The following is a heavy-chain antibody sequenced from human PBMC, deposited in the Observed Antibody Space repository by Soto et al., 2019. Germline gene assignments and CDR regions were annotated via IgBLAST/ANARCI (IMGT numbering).Heavy chain of an antibody. J-gene: IGHJ6*02. V-gene: IGHV1-18*01. CDR1: GYTFTSYG. CDR3: ARTGPLGWLDYYYYGMDV. Sequence: ASVKVSCKASGYTFTSYGISWVRQAPGQGLEWMGWISAYNGNTNYAQKLQGRVTMTTDTSTSTAYMELRSLRSDDTAVYYCARTGPLGWLDYYYYGMDVWGQGTTVTVSS. D-gene: IGHD3-3*01. CDR2: ISAYNGNT.